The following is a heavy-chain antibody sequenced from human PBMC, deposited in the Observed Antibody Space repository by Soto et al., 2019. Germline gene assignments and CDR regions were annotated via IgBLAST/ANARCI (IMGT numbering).Heavy chain of an antibody. J-gene: IGHJ5*02. V-gene: IGHV1-18*01. Sequence: QVPLVQSGAEVKKPGASVKVSCKASGYTFTSYGISWVRQAPGQGLEWMGWISAYNGNTNYAQKLQGRVTMTPDTSTSTAYMELRSLRSDDTAVYYCARDPSQLERTSGWFDPWGQGTLVTVSS. CDR2: ISAYNGNT. CDR3: ARDPSQLERTSGWFDP. D-gene: IGHD1-1*01. CDR1: GYTFTSYG.